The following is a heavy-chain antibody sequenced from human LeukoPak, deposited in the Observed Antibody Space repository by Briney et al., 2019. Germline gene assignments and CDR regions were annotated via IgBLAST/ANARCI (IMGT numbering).Heavy chain of an antibody. CDR3: DRYGSGRMNWFDP. J-gene: IGHJ5*02. D-gene: IGHD3-10*01. CDR1: GFTFSSYA. CDR2: IGGSGGST. Sequence: GGSLRLSCAASGFTFSSYAMSWVRQAPGKGLEWVSAIGGSGGSTYYADSEKGRFTISRDNSKNTLYLQMNSLRAEDTAVYYCDRYGSGRMNWFDPWGQGTLVTVSS. V-gene: IGHV3-23*01.